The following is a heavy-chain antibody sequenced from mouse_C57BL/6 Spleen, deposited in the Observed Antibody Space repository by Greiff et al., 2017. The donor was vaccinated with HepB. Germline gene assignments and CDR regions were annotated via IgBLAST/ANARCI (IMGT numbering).Heavy chain of an antibody. V-gene: IGHV1-76*01. CDR1: GYTFTDYY. CDR3: ARSGYYGSSPYWYFDV. D-gene: IGHD1-1*01. CDR2: IYPGSGNT. Sequence: QVQLKESGAELVRPGASVKLSCKASGYTFTDYYINWVKQRPGQGLEWIARIYPGSGNTYYNEKFKGKATLTAEKSSSTAYMQLSSLTSEDSAVYFCARSGYYGSSPYWYFDVWGTGTTVTVSS. J-gene: IGHJ1*03.